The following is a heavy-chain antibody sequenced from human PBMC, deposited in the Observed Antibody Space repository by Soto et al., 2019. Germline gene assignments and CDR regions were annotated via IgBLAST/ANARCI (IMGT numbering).Heavy chain of an antibody. D-gene: IGHD1-1*01. V-gene: IGHV3-11*01. CDR1: GFTFSDYY. CDR3: ARETRIVYYYGMDV. J-gene: IGHJ6*02. CDR2: ISSSGSTI. Sequence: GGSLRLSCTASGFTFSDYYMSWIRQAPGKGLEWVSYISSSGSTIYYADSVKGRFTISRDNAKNSLYLQMNSLRAEDTAVYYCARETRIVYYYGMDVWGQGTTVTVSS.